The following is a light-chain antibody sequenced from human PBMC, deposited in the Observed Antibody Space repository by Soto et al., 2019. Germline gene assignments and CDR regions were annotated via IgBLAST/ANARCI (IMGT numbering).Light chain of an antibody. V-gene: IGKV3-15*01. CDR2: GAS. CDR1: QSVSSN. Sequence: EIVMTQSPATLSVSPGERATLSCRASQSVSSNLAWYQQKPGQAPRLLIYGASTRAAGIPARFSGSGSGTEFTLPISSRRYEDFAVYYCQQYNNWPPWTFDQGTKVEIK. CDR3: QQYNNWPPWT. J-gene: IGKJ1*01.